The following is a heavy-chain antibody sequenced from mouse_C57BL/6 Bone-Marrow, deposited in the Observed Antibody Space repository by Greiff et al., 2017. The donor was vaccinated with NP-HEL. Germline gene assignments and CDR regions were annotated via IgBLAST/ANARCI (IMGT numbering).Heavy chain of an antibody. CDR1: GYTFTSYW. CDR2: IYPGSGST. CDR3: ARGHYYGSSYPNWYFDV. V-gene: IGHV1-55*01. Sequence: QVQLQQPGAELVKPGASVKMSCKASGYTFTSYWITWVKQRPGQGLAWIGDIYPGSGSTNYNEKFQSKATLTVDTSSSTAYMQLSSLTSEDSAVYYCARGHYYGSSYPNWYFDVWGTGTTVTVSS. D-gene: IGHD1-1*01. J-gene: IGHJ1*03.